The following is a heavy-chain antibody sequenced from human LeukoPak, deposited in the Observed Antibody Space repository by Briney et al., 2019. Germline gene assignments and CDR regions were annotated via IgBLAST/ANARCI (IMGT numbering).Heavy chain of an antibody. CDR3: AKDAKTTVVTPSWFDP. CDR1: GGSISSYY. Sequence: SETLSLTCTVSGGSISSYYWSWIRQPPGKGLEWIGYIYYSGSTNYNPSLKSRVTISVDTSKNQFSLKLSSVTAADTAVYYCAKDAKTTVVTPSWFDPWGQGTLVTVSS. CDR2: IYYSGST. J-gene: IGHJ5*02. V-gene: IGHV4-59*12. D-gene: IGHD4-23*01.